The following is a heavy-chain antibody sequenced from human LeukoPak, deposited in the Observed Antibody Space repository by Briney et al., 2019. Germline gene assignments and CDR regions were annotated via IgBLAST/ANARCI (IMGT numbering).Heavy chain of an antibody. J-gene: IGHJ4*02. CDR2: ISGRSGST. Sequence: GGSLRLSCAAPGLTFSSYAMSWVRQAPGKVLEWVSTISGRSGSTYYADSVRGRFTISRDNSKNTLYLQMNSLRAEDTAIYYCAKPNILRYFDWFSGYFDNWGQGTLVTVSS. V-gene: IGHV3-23*01. CDR1: GLTFSSYA. CDR3: AKPNILRYFDWFSGYFDN. D-gene: IGHD3-9*01.